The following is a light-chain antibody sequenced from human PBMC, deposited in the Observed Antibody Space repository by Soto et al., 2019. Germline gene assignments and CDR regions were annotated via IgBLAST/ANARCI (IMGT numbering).Light chain of an antibody. J-gene: IGLJ1*01. CDR2: EVS. Sequence: QSALTQPPSASGSPGQSVTISCTGTSSDVGGYNYVSWYQQHPGKAPKLMIYEVSKRPSGVPDRFSGSKSGNTASLTVSGLQAEDEADYYCSSYAGSNTWVFGTGTKVTLL. CDR1: SSDVGGYNY. V-gene: IGLV2-8*01. CDR3: SSYAGSNTWV.